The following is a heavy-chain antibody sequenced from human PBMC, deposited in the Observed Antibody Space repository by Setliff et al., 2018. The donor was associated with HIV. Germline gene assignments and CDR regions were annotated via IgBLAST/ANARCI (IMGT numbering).Heavy chain of an antibody. J-gene: IGHJ4*02. CDR2: IYTSGST. D-gene: IGHD3-9*01. Sequence: PSETLSLTCTVSGGSITNGGYYWSWIRQPAGKGLECIGHIYTSGSTNFNPSLKSRVTIARDLSKNQFSLKLTTLTAADTAVYYCARGSGTFYDILTFGPWGQGTLVTVSS. V-gene: IGHV4-61*09. CDR1: GGSITNGGYY. CDR3: ARGSGTFYDILTFGP.